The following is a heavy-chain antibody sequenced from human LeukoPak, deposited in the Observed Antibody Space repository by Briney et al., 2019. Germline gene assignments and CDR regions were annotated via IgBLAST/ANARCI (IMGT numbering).Heavy chain of an antibody. J-gene: IGHJ4*02. CDR1: GFTFTSYS. CDR2: IWYDGSNQ. D-gene: IGHD2-2*01. CDR3: ARDGCTTTSCFDY. V-gene: IGHV3-33*07. Sequence: GGSLRLSCAASGFTFTSYSMCWVRQAPGKGLEWVAFIWYDGSNQYYADSVEGRFTISRDHSKNTVYLQMNSLRDEDTAVYYCARDGCTTTSCFDYWGQGTLVSVSS.